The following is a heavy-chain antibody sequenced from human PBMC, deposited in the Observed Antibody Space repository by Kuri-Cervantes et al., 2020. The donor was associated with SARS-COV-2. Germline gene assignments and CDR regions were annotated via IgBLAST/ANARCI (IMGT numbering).Heavy chain of an antibody. Sequence: GSLRLSCTVSGGSISSSSYYWGWIRQPPGKGLEWIGEINHSGSTNYNPSLKSRVTISVDTSKNQFSLKLSSVTAADTAVYYCARQRGGFLEWLLYYDYWGQGTLVTVSS. J-gene: IGHJ4*02. CDR3: ARQRGGFLEWLLYYDY. CDR1: GGSISSSSYY. D-gene: IGHD3-3*01. V-gene: IGHV4-39*01. CDR2: INHSGST.